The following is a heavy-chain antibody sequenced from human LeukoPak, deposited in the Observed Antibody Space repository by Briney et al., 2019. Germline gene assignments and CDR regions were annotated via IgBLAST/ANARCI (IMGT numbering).Heavy chain of an antibody. CDR1: GGSISSYY. CDR3: ARAPTRQQQLVYFDY. Sequence: PSETLSLTCTVSGGSISSYYWSWIRQPPGKGLEWIGYIYYSGSTNYNPSLKSRVTISVDTSKNQFSLRLSSVTAADTAVYYCARAPTRQQQLVYFDYWGQGTLVTVSS. V-gene: IGHV4-59*01. J-gene: IGHJ4*02. D-gene: IGHD6-13*01. CDR2: IYYSGST.